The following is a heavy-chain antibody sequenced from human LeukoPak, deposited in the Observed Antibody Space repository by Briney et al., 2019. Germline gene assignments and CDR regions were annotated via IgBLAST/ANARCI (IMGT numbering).Heavy chain of an antibody. CDR2: IYYSGST. D-gene: IGHD3-22*01. CDR3: ARGIEYYYDSSNFDY. Sequence: SETLSLTCTVSGGSISSYYWSWIRQPPGKGLEWIGYIYYSGSTNYNPSLKSRVTISVDTSKNQFSLKLSSVTAADTAVYYCARGIEYYYDSSNFDYWGQGTLVTVSS. J-gene: IGHJ4*02. V-gene: IGHV4-59*01. CDR1: GGSISSYY.